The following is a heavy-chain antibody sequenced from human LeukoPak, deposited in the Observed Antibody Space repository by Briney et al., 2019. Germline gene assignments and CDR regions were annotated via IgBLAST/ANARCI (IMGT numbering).Heavy chain of an antibody. CDR2: INHSGST. Sequence: SVTLSLTCAVYGGSFSGYYWSWIRQPPGKGLEWIGEINHSGSTNYNPSLKSRVTISVDTSKNQFSLKLSSVTAADTAVYYCARGWTYYDFWSGLESWFDPWGQGTLVTVSS. J-gene: IGHJ5*02. CDR1: GGSFSGYY. V-gene: IGHV4-34*01. D-gene: IGHD3-3*01. CDR3: ARGWTYYDFWSGLESWFDP.